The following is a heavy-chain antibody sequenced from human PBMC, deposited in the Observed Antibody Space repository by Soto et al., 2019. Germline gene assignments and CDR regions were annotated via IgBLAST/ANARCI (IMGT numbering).Heavy chain of an antibody. Sequence: EVLLVESGGGLVQPGGSLKLSCAASGFVFKDSSIHWVRQASGKGLEWVGRIRDRAYNYATSYAASVKGRFTISRDDSSNTAFLQMNSLKTDDTAIYYCTRLISAAQDYWGQGTRVTVSS. CDR2: IRDRAYNYAT. CDR3: TRLISAAQDY. V-gene: IGHV3-73*01. CDR1: GFVFKDSS. J-gene: IGHJ4*02. D-gene: IGHD3-22*01.